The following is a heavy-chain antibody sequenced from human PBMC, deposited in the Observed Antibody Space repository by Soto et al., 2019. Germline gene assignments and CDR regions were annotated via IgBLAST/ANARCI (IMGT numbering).Heavy chain of an antibody. Sequence: QVQLLQSETEVKKPGASVKVSCKASGYTFTRYGITWVRQAPGQGLEWMGWISVYRGNTDSAQKFQGRLSLTTDTSTTTAYMELKSLRFDDTAVYFCSRETIGNAFDIWGQGIMVTGSS. V-gene: IGHV1-18*04. CDR1: GYTFTRYG. J-gene: IGHJ3*02. CDR2: ISVYRGNT. D-gene: IGHD3-3*01. CDR3: SRETIGNAFDI.